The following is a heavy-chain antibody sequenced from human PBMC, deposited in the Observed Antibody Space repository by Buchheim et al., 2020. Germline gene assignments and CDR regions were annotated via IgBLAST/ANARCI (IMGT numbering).Heavy chain of an antibody. CDR2: IKSDGSII. CDR1: GFTFTNYA. Sequence: EVKLLESGGGLVQPGGSLRLSCVASGFTFTNYAMSWVRQAPGKGLEWVSRIKSDGSIISYADSVKGRFTISRDNAKNTLYLQMNSLRAEDTAVYYCAKESAAGTKPVRNWFDPWGQGTL. J-gene: IGHJ5*02. CDR3: AKESAAGTKPVRNWFDP. D-gene: IGHD6-13*01. V-gene: IGHV3-23*03.